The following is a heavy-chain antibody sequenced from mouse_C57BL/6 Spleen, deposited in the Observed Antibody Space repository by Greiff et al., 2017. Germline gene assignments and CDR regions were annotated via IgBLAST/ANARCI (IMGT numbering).Heavy chain of an antibody. J-gene: IGHJ1*03. CDR3: APSNYWYFDV. CDR2: IHPNSGST. V-gene: IGHV1-64*01. Sequence: QVQLQQPGAELVKPGASVKLSCKASGYTFTSYWMHWVKQRPGQGLEWIGMIHPNSGSTNDNEKFKSKATLTVDKSSSTAYMQLSSLTSEDSAVYYCAPSNYWYFDVWGTGTTVTVSS. CDR1: GYTFTSYW. D-gene: IGHD2-10*02.